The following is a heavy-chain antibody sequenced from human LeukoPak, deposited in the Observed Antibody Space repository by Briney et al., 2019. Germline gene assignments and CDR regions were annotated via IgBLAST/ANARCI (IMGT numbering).Heavy chain of an antibody. V-gene: IGHV1-18*01. CDR2: ISAYNGNT. D-gene: IGHD2-21*01. J-gene: IGHJ6*03. CDR3: ARVTYCGGDCYLTWYYYYYMDV. Sequence: ASVKVSCKASGYTFTSYGISWVRQAPGQGLEWMGWISAYNGNTNYAQKLQGRVTMTTDTSTSTAYMELRSLRSDDTAVYYCARVTYCGGDCYLTWYYYYYMDVWGKGTTVTVSS. CDR1: GYTFTSYG.